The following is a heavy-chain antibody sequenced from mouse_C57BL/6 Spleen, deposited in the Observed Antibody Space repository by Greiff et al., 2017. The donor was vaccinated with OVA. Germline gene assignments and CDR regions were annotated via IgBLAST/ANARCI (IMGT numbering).Heavy chain of an antibody. CDR2: INPNNGGT. Sequence: EVQLQQSGPELVKPGASVKMSCKASGYTFTDYNMHWVKQSHGKSLEWIGYINPNNGGTSYNQKFKGKATLTVNKSSSTAYMELRSLTSEDSAVYYCASDYYGSSYWYFDVWGTGTTVTVSS. J-gene: IGHJ1*03. CDR3: ASDYYGSSYWYFDV. D-gene: IGHD1-1*01. V-gene: IGHV1-22*01. CDR1: GYTFTDYN.